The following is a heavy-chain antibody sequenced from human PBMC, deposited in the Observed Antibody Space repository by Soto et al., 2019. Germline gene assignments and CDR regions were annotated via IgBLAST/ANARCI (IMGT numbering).Heavy chain of an antibody. D-gene: IGHD1-26*01. CDR2: ISYDGSNK. J-gene: IGHJ6*02. Sequence: PGGSEGQSSASARITDSSYGLLWVRQAPGNGVEWVAIISYDGSNKYYADSVKGRFAISRDNSKNTLYLQMNSLRAEDTAVYYCAKSPSSGSYESYYYYGMDVWGQGTTVTVSS. CDR1: RITDSSYG. CDR3: AKSPSSGSYESYYYYGMDV. V-gene: IGHV3-30*18.